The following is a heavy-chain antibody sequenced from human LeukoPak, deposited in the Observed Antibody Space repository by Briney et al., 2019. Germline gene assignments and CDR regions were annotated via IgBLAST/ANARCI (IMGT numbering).Heavy chain of an antibody. CDR1: GGSFSGYY. D-gene: IGHD2-21*02. CDR2: INHSGST. CDR3: ARFRADFTGSNDAFDI. V-gene: IGHV4-34*01. J-gene: IGHJ3*02. Sequence: PSETLSLTCAVAGGSFSGYYWSWISQPPGKGLEWIGEINHSGSTNYNPSLKSRVTISVDTSKNQFSLKLSSVTAADTAVYYGARFRADFTGSNDAFDIWGQGTMVTVSS.